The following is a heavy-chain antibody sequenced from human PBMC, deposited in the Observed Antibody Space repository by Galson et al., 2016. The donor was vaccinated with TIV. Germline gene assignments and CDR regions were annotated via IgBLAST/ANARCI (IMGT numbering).Heavy chain of an antibody. CDR1: GFTFNIYA. CDR2: ISTSSSYR. Sequence: SLRLSCAASGFTFNIYAMGWVRQAPGKGLAWVSCISTSSSYRYYADSVKGRFTVSRDNAKNSLYMQMNSLTAEDTAVYFCVRDYTAYDSSGDGFDIWGQGTMVTVSS. CDR3: VRDYTAYDSSGDGFDI. V-gene: IGHV3-21*01. J-gene: IGHJ3*02. D-gene: IGHD3-22*01.